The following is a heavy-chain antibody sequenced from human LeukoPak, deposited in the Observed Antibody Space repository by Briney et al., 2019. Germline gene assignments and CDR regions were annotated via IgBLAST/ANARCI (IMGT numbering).Heavy chain of an antibody. D-gene: IGHD4/OR15-4a*01. J-gene: IGHJ4*02. V-gene: IGHV1-2*02. CDR2: INPNTGDT. CDR3: ARATIHLDH. Sequence: ASLKVSCKVSGYSFTGNHVHWVRQAPGQGLEWMGWINPNTGDTNYARKFQGRVTMTRDTSINTAYLELRSLRSDDTAVYFCARATIHLDHWGQGTLVTVSS. CDR1: GYSFTGNH.